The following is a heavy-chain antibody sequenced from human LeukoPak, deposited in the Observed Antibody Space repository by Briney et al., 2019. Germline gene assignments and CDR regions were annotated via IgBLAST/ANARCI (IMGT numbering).Heavy chain of an antibody. V-gene: IGHV4-39*07. J-gene: IGHJ4*02. CDR3: ARINMVREFDY. D-gene: IGHD3-10*01. CDR1: GGSISSSSYY. Sequence: SETLSLTCTVSGGSISSSSYYWGWIRQPPGKGLEWIGSIYYSGSTYYNPSLKSRVTISVDTSKNQFSLKLSSVTAADTAVYYCARINMVREFDYWGQGTLVTVSS. CDR2: IYYSGST.